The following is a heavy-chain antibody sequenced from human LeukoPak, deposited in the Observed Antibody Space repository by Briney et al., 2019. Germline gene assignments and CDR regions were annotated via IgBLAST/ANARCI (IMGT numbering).Heavy chain of an antibody. Sequence: PSETLSLTCAVYGGSFSGYYWSWIRQPPGKGLEWIGEINRSGSTNYNPSLKSRVTISVDTSKNQFSLKLSSVTAADTAVYYCARGSKYYDILGWGQGTLVTVSS. D-gene: IGHD3-9*01. J-gene: IGHJ4*02. CDR1: GGSFSGYY. CDR3: ARGSKYYDILG. CDR2: INRSGST. V-gene: IGHV4-34*01.